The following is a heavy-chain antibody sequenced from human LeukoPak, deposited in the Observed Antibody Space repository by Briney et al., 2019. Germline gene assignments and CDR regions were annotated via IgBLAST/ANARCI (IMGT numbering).Heavy chain of an antibody. J-gene: IGHJ5*02. CDR2: INHSGST. V-gene: IGHV4-34*01. D-gene: IGHD3-3*01. CDR1: GGSFSGYY. Sequence: SETLSLTCAVYGGSFSGYYWSWIRQPPGKGLEWIGEINHSGSTNYNPSLKSRVTISVDTSKNQFSLKLSSVTAADTAVYYCARLNYDFWSGYHQGSWFDPWGQGTLVTVSS. CDR3: ARLNYDFWSGYHQGSWFDP.